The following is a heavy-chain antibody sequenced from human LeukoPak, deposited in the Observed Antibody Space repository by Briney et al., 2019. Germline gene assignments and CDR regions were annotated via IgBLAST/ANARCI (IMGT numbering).Heavy chain of an antibody. V-gene: IGHV3-7*04. CDR3: ARDTSTVDY. Sequence: GGSLGLSCAASGFXFSSYWISWVRQAPGKGLEWVANIKQDGSEEYYVDSVKGRFTISRDNAKNSLYLQMNSLRAEDTALYYCARDTSTVDYWGQGTLVIVSS. J-gene: IGHJ4*02. CDR2: IKQDGSEE. D-gene: IGHD2-2*01. CDR1: GFXFSSYW.